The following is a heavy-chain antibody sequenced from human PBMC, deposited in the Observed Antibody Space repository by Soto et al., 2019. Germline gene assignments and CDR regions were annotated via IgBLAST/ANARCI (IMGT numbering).Heavy chain of an antibody. CDR1: GFTFSNYW. CDR3: ARPALLVSTFDY. Sequence: GGSLRLSCAASGFTFSNYWMNWVRQAPGKGLEWVAVIWHDGTNKYYADSVKGRFTISRDNSKNTLYPQMNSLRAEDTAVYYCARPALLVSTFDYWGQGTVVTVSS. CDR2: IWHDGTNK. V-gene: IGHV3-33*08. J-gene: IGHJ4*02. D-gene: IGHD5-12*01.